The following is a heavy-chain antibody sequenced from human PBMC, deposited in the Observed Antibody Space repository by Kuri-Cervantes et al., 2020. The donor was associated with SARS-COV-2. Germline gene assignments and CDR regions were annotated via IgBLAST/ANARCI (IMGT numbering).Heavy chain of an antibody. V-gene: IGHV3-21*01. CDR2: ISTSSAYI. J-gene: IGHJ3*02. CDR3: AREIEGFDI. Sequence: GGSLRFSCAASGFTFSSYSMNWVRQAPGKGLEWVSYISTSSAYIYHGDSVKGRFIISRDNAKNSLYLQMTSLRAEDTAVYYCAREIEGFDIWGQGTMVTVSS. D-gene: IGHD2-21*01. CDR1: GFTFSSYS.